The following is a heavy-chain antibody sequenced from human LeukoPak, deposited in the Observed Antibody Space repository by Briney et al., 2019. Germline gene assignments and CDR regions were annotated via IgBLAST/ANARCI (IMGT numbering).Heavy chain of an antibody. Sequence: PSETLSHTCTVSGGSISSYYWSWIRQPPGKGLEWIGYIYYSGSTNYNPSLKSRVTISVDTSKNQFSLKLSSVTAADTAVYYCARSPHDRSFDYWGQGTLVTVSS. V-gene: IGHV4-59*01. D-gene: IGHD3-22*01. CDR3: ARSPHDRSFDY. J-gene: IGHJ4*02. CDR2: IYYSGST. CDR1: GGSISSYY.